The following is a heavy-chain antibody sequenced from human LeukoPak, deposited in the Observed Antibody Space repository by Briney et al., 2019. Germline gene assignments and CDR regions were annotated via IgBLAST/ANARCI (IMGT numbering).Heavy chain of an antibody. CDR1: GGSISSYY. Sequence: SETLSLTCTVSGGSISSYYWSWIRQPAGKGLEWIGRIYTSGSTNYNPSLKSRVTMSVDTSKNQFSLKLSSVTAADTAVYYCAREWWELPVYYYYYHMDVWGKGTTVTISS. V-gene: IGHV4-4*07. D-gene: IGHD2-15*01. CDR2: IYTSGST. J-gene: IGHJ6*03. CDR3: AREWWELPVYYYYYHMDV.